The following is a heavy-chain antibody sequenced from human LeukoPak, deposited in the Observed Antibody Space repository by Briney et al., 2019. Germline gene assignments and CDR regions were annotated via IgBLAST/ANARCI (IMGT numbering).Heavy chain of an antibody. Sequence: PGGSLRLSCAASGFTFSSYSMNWVRQAPGKGLEWVSSISSSSSYIYYADSVKGRFTISRDNAKNSLYLQMNSLRAGDTAVYYCARVGKAARDYYMDVWGKGTTVTVSS. CDR3: ARVGKAARDYYMDV. J-gene: IGHJ6*03. V-gene: IGHV3-21*01. D-gene: IGHD6-25*01. CDR2: ISSSSSYI. CDR1: GFTFSSYS.